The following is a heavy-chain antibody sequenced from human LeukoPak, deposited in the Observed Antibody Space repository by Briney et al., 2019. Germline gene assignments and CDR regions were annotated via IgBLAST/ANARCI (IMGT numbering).Heavy chain of an antibody. Sequence: GGSLRLSCAASGFTLSSHWTHWVRQPAGRGRVWVSRIHSDGSTTNYADSVKGRFTISRDNAENTLYLQMNSLRVEGMAVYYCTRRVSATRWFDPWGEGTLVTVSS. J-gene: IGHJ5*02. CDR2: IHSDGSTT. V-gene: IGHV3-74*01. D-gene: IGHD2-15*01. CDR3: TRRVSATRWFDP. CDR1: GFTLSSHW.